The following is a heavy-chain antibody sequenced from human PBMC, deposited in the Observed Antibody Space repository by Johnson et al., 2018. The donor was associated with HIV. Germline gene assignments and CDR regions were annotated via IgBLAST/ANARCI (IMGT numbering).Heavy chain of an antibody. Sequence: VQLVESGGGLVQPGGSLRLSCAASGFTFSSYAMHWVRQAPGKGLEYVSAISSNGGSTYYANSVKGRFTISRDNSKNTLYVQMNSLRVEDTAVYYCAKDDSPSGAFDIWGQGTMVIVSS. D-gene: IGHD3-10*01. J-gene: IGHJ3*02. CDR2: ISSNGGST. CDR3: AKDDSPSGAFDI. CDR1: GFTFSSYA. V-gene: IGHV3-64*01.